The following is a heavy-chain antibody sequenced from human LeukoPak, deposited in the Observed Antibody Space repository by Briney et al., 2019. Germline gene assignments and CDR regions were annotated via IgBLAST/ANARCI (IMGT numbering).Heavy chain of an antibody. D-gene: IGHD4-17*01. CDR2: INSDGSSA. CDR1: GFTFSNCW. Sequence: GGSLRLSCAASGFAASGFTFSNCWMHWVRQAPGKGLVWVSRINSDGSSASYADSVKGRFTISRDNAKNTLYLQMNSLRAEDTAVYYCARFDYGDYHGSDSWGQGTLVTVSS. V-gene: IGHV3-74*01. CDR3: ARFDYGDYHGSDS. J-gene: IGHJ5*01.